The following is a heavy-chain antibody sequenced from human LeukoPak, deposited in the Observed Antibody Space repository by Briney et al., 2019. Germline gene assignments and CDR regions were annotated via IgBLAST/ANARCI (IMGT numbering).Heavy chain of an antibody. V-gene: IGHV3-48*04. CDR2: MSSSSGNI. CDR1: GFTFSSYW. D-gene: IGHD6-13*01. Sequence: GGSLRLSCAASGFTFSSYWMSWVRQAPGKGLEWVSYMSSSSGNIHYADSVKGRFTISRDNAKNSLYLQVNSLRAEDTAVYYCARGSAASGTTFDYWGQGTLVTVSS. CDR3: ARGSAASGTTFDY. J-gene: IGHJ4*02.